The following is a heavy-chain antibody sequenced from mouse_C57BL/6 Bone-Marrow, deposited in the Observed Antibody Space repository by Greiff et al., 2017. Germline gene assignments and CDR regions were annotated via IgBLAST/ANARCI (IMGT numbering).Heavy chain of an antibody. CDR2: ISSGGSYT. CDR3: ARHIPLHYLGYAMDY. Sequence: EVQLVESGGDLVKPGGSLKLSCAASGFTFSSYGMSWVRQTPDKRLEWVATISSGGSYTYYPDSVKGRFTISRDNAKNTLYLQMSSLKSEDTAMYYCARHIPLHYLGYAMDYWGQGTSVTVSS. CDR1: GFTFSSYG. V-gene: IGHV5-6*01. D-gene: IGHD1-2*01. J-gene: IGHJ4*01.